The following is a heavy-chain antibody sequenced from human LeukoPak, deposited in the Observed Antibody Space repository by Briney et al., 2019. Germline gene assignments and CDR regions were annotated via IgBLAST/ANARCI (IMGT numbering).Heavy chain of an antibody. CDR3: TRGPRGDLGDWFDY. J-gene: IGHJ4*02. D-gene: IGHD3-10*01. Sequence: VQPGRSLRLSCTASGFTFGDYAMSWVRQAPGKGLEWVGFVRSKVYGGTTESAASVKGRFTISRDDSKSIAYLQMNSLKTEDTALYYCTRGPRGDLGDWFDYWGQGTLVTVSS. CDR1: GFTFGDYA. V-gene: IGHV3-49*04. CDR2: VRSKVYGGTT.